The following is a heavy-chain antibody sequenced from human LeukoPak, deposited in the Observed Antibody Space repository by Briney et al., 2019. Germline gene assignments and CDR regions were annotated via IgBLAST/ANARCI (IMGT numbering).Heavy chain of an antibody. CDR3: AKESGDDSSGYYEVFDY. J-gene: IGHJ4*02. CDR1: GFTFSDYY. Sequence: GGSLRLSCAASGFTFSDYYMSWIRQAPGKGLEWVSYISSSGSTIYYADSVKGRFTISRDNSKNTLYLQMNSLRAEDTAVYYCAKESGDDSSGYYEVFDYWGQGTLVTVSS. D-gene: IGHD3-22*01. CDR2: ISSSGSTI. V-gene: IGHV3-11*01.